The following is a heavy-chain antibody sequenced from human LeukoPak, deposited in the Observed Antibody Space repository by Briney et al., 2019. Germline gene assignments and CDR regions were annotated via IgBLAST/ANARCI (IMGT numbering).Heavy chain of an antibody. CDR2: ISTIGST. CDR3: ARVGYSYGYWFDP. Sequence: SQTLSLTCTVSSGSISSSNYYWSWIRQPAGKGLEWTGRISTIGSTNYNPSLNSRVTISIDTSKNQFSLKLSSVTAADTAVYYCARVGYSYGYWFDPWGQGTLVTVSS. V-gene: IGHV4-61*02. CDR1: SGSISSSNYY. D-gene: IGHD5-18*01. J-gene: IGHJ5*02.